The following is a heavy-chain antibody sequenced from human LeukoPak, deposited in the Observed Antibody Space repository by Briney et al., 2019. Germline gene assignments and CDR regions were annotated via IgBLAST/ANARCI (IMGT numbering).Heavy chain of an antibody. V-gene: IGHV3-30*02. Sequence: GGSLRLSCAASGFTFSHYGMHWVRQAPGKGLEWVAFIRHDGSDKCYADSVKGRFTISRDNSKNTLYLQMNSLRAEDTAVYYCAKDSGSGWRFFDYWGQGILVTVSS. J-gene: IGHJ4*02. CDR2: IRHDGSDK. CDR1: GFTFSHYG. CDR3: AKDSGSGWRFFDY. D-gene: IGHD6-19*01.